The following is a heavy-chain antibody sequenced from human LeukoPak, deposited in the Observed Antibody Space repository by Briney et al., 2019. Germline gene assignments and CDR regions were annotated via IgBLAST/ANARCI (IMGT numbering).Heavy chain of an antibody. Sequence: PGGSLRLSCAASGXTFSSYAMSWVRQAPGKGLEWISVISGSGGTTHYADSVKGRFTISRDNSKNTLFLQMNSLRAEDTALYYCAKRTIYSSSWYSFGYWGQGTLVTVSS. J-gene: IGHJ4*02. CDR3: AKRTIYSSSWYSFGY. CDR2: ISGSGGTT. D-gene: IGHD6-13*01. V-gene: IGHV3-23*01. CDR1: GXTFSSYA.